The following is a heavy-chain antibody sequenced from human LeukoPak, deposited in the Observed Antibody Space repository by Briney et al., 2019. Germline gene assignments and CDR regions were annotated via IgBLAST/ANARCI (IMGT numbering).Heavy chain of an antibody. V-gene: IGHV1-18*01. CDR3: ARDSGYSYGLDDAFDI. Sequence: ASVKVSCKASGYTFTSYGISWVRQAPGQGLEWMGWISAYNGNTNYAQKLQGRVTMATDTSTSTAYMELRSLRSDDTAVYYCARDSGYSYGLDDAFDIWGQGTMVTVSS. D-gene: IGHD5-18*01. CDR2: ISAYNGNT. CDR1: GYTFTSYG. J-gene: IGHJ3*02.